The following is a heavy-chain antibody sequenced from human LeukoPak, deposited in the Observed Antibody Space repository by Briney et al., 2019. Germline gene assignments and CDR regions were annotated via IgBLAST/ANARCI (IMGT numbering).Heavy chain of an antibody. V-gene: IGHV3-30*03. D-gene: IGHD3-22*01. J-gene: IGHJ4*02. CDR2: VSYDGNKK. Sequence: GGSLRLSCAASGFTFSSYGMHFVRQAPGKGLEWVAVVSYDGNKKYYADSEKGRFTISRDTSKDTLHLQMNSLRAEDTAVYFCVRGSYYFDSSGSFDYWGLGALVTVSS. CDR1: GFTFSSYG. CDR3: VRGSYYFDSSGSFDY.